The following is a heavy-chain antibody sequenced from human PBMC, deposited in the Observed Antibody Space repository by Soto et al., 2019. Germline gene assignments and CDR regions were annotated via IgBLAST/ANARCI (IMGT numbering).Heavy chain of an antibody. V-gene: IGHV1-69*13. CDR1: GGTFSSYA. J-gene: IGHJ6*02. CDR2: IIPIFGTA. D-gene: IGHD3-3*01. Sequence: SVKVSCKASGGTFSSYAISWVRQAPGQGLEWMGGIIPIFGTANYAQKFRGRVTITADESTSTAYMELSSLRSEDTAVYYCASITIFGVVIGPHYYYGMDVWGQGTTVTVSS. CDR3: ASITIFGVVIGPHYYYGMDV.